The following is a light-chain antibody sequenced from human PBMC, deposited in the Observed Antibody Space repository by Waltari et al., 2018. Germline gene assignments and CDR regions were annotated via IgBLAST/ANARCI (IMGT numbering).Light chain of an antibody. V-gene: IGKV1-5*03. Sequence: DIQMTQSPSTLSASVGDRVIITCRASQSISSWLAWYQQKPGKAPELLIYQASSLKSGVPSRFSGSGSGTEFTLTISSLQPDDFATYLCHQYNTYSTFGQGTKVEIK. CDR3: HQYNTYST. CDR2: QAS. J-gene: IGKJ1*01. CDR1: QSISSW.